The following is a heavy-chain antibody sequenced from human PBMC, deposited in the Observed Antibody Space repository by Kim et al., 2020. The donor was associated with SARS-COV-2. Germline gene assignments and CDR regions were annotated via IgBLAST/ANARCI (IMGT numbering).Heavy chain of an antibody. CDR3: ARDGAPADAFGLAYYFDF. CDR2: ISSISSTI. Sequence: GGSLRLSCAASGFTFSSYSMNWVRQAPGKGLEWVSYISSISSTIYYADSVKGRFTISRDNAKNSLYLQMNSLRDEDTAVYYCARDGAPADAFGLAYYFDFWGQGTMVTVSS. V-gene: IGHV3-48*02. J-gene: IGHJ4*02. D-gene: IGHD2-2*01. CDR1: GFTFSSYS.